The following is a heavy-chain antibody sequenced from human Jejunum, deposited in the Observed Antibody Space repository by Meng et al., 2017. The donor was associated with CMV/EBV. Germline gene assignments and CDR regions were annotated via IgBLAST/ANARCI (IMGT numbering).Heavy chain of an antibody. CDR2: TRGSGDRT. CDR1: GVNLMSYG. J-gene: IGHJ4*02. Sequence: GVNLMSYGWSWVRQAPGKGLEWGSGTRGSGDRTYYVDSVKGRFIISRDNSKNTLYLEMKSLRAEDTAVYYCAKLTQARFRGRTRFDFWGQGTLVTVSS. D-gene: IGHD1-14*01. CDR3: AKLTQARFRGRTRFDF. V-gene: IGHV3-23*01.